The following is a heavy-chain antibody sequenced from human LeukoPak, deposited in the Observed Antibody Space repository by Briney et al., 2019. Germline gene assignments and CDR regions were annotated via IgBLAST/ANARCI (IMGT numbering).Heavy chain of an antibody. D-gene: IGHD2-2*01. CDR2: INPNSGGT. CDR1: GYTFTGCY. V-gene: IGHV1-2*02. Sequence: ASVKVSCKASGYTFTGCYMHWVRQAPGQGLEWMGWINPNSGGTNYAQKFQGRVTMTRDTSISTAYMELSRLRSDDTAVYYCASTSHSPYYYYYYGMDVWGQGTTVTVSS. CDR3: ASTSHSPYYYYYYGMDV. J-gene: IGHJ6*02.